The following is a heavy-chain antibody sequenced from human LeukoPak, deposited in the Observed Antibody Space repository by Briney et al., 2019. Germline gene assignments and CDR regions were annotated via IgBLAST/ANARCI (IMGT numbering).Heavy chain of an antibody. D-gene: IGHD3-3*01. CDR2: FSHTGSV. V-gene: IGHV4-4*02. J-gene: IGHJ4*02. CDR3: ARHDDFLSPYDY. CDR1: GGSINSDYW. Sequence: SETLSLTCAVSGGSINSDYWWTWVRQSPGKGLEWIGEFSHTGSVNYNLSLESRVTISTDKSKNQFSLMLGSVAAADTAVYYCARHDDFLSPYDYWGQGVLVTVSS.